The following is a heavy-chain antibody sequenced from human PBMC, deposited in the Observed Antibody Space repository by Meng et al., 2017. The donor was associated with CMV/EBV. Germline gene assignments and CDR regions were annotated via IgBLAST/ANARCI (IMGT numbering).Heavy chain of an antibody. CDR3: ARGHYDFWSGYYYYYGMDV. Sequence: GSLRLSCTVSGGSISSSSYYWGWIRQPPGKGLEWIGSIYYSGSTYYNPSLNSRVTISVDTSKNQFSLKLSSVTAADTAVYYCARGHYDFWSGYYYYYGMDVWGQGTTVTVSS. D-gene: IGHD3-3*01. CDR2: IYYSGST. V-gene: IGHV4-39*07. J-gene: IGHJ6*02. CDR1: GGSISSSSYY.